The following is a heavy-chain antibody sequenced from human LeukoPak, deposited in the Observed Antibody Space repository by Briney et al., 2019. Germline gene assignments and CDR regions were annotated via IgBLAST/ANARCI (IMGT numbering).Heavy chain of an antibody. Sequence: PGRSLRLSCAASGFTFSSYAMHWVRQAPGKGLEWVAVISYDGGNKYYADSVKGRFTISRDNSKNTLYLQMNSLRAEDTAVYYCASPWAYYYDSSGHDYWGQETLVTVSS. CDR3: ASPWAYYYDSSGHDY. CDR2: ISYDGGNK. J-gene: IGHJ4*02. CDR1: GFTFSSYA. D-gene: IGHD3-22*01. V-gene: IGHV3-30*04.